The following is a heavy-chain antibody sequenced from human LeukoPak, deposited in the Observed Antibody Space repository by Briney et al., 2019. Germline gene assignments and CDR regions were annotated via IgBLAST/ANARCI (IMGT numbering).Heavy chain of an antibody. J-gene: IGHJ6*02. CDR3: ARAGTGYYVMDV. Sequence: GESLKIFCRGSGYSFSSYWIGWGRQMPGKGLEWMGVIHPGDSDTRYCAAFQGQVSISVDKPISTAYLQWSSLKASDTAIFYCARAGTGYYVMDVWGQGTTVTVSS. D-gene: IGHD3-10*01. CDR2: IHPGDSDT. CDR1: GYSFSSYW. V-gene: IGHV5-51*04.